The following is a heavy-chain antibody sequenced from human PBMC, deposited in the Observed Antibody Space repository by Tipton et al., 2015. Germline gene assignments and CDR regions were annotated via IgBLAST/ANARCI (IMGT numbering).Heavy chain of an antibody. V-gene: IGHV3-48*02. Sequence: GSLRLSCAASGFKFNIYTMNWVRQAPGKGLEWVSYISSSGGTLYYADSVKGRFTISRDNAKKSLYLQMNSLRDEDTAVYYCARFDCSGGNCYSDGMDVWGHGTTVTVSS. J-gene: IGHJ6*02. CDR2: ISSSGGTL. CDR3: ARFDCSGGNCYSDGMDV. CDR1: GFKFNIYT. D-gene: IGHD2-15*01.